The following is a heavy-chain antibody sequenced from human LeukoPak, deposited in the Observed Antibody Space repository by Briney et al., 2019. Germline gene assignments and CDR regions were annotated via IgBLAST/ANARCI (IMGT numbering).Heavy chain of an antibody. D-gene: IGHD3-3*01. Sequence: ASVKASCKASGYTFTSYYMHWVRQAPGQGLEWMGIINPSGGSTSYAQKFQGRVTMTRDMSTSTVYMELSSLRSEDTAVYYCARDHYDFWSGYGEGYYYMDVWGKGTTVTVSS. V-gene: IGHV1-46*01. CDR1: GYTFTSYY. CDR2: INPSGGST. CDR3: ARDHYDFWSGYGEGYYYMDV. J-gene: IGHJ6*03.